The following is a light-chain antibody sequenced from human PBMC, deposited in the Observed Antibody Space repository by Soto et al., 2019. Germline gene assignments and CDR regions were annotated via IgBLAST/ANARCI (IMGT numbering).Light chain of an antibody. Sequence: QSVLTQPPSVSGAPGQRVTISCTGSSSNIGAGYDVHWYQQLPGTAPKVLIYANSHRPSGVPDRFSGSQSGTSASLAITGLQAEDEADYHCQSYDRSLSGSVVFGGGTKLTVL. V-gene: IGLV1-40*01. CDR1: SSNIGAGYD. CDR2: ANS. CDR3: QSYDRSLSGSVV. J-gene: IGLJ2*01.